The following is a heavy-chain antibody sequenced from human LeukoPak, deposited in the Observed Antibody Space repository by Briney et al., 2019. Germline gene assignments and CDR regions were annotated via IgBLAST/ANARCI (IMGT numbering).Heavy chain of an antibody. CDR3: ARVPAPVQTKHYYFDY. D-gene: IGHD2-2*01. Sequence: GGSLRLSCAASGFTFSSYWMSWVRQAPGKGLEWVANIKQDGSEKYYVDSVKGRFTISRDNAKNSLYLQMNSLRAEDTAVYYCARVPAPVQTKHYYFDYWGQGTLVTVSS. CDR2: IKQDGSEK. V-gene: IGHV3-7*03. J-gene: IGHJ4*02. CDR1: GFTFSSYW.